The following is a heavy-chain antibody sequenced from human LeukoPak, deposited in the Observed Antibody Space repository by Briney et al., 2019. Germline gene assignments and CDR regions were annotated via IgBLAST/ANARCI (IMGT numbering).Heavy chain of an antibody. CDR1: GFTFSDYY. V-gene: IGHV3-11*01. CDR2: ISSSGSTI. J-gene: IGHJ4*02. Sequence: PGGSLRLPCAASGFTFSDYYMSWIRQAPGKGLEWVSYISSSGSTIYYADSVKGRFTISRDNAKNSLYLQMNSLRAEDTAVYYCARDHSYYYDSSGWFDYWGQGTLVTVSS. CDR3: ARDHSYYYDSSGWFDY. D-gene: IGHD3-22*01.